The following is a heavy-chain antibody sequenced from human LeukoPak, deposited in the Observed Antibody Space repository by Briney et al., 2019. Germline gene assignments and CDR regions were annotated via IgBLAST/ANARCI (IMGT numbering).Heavy chain of an antibody. CDR2: ISAYNGNT. J-gene: IGHJ5*02. V-gene: IGHV1-18*01. Sequence: ASVKVSCKASGYTFTRYGISWVRQAPGQGLEWMGWISAYNGNTNYAQKLQGRVTMTTDTSTSTAYMELRSLRSDDTAVYYCARDSSSWPTNWFDPWGQGTLVTVSS. D-gene: IGHD6-13*01. CDR3: ARDSSSWPTNWFDP. CDR1: GYTFTRYG.